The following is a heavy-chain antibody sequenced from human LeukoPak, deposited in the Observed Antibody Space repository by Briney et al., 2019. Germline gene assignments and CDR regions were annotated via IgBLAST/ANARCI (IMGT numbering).Heavy chain of an antibody. CDR3: ARVKYSSGWYTFDY. V-gene: IGHV3-11*05. CDR2: ISSSSSYA. Sequence: PGGSLRLSCAASGFTFSDYYMSWIRQAPGKGLEWVSYISSSSSYANYADSMKGRFTISRDNAQNSLYLQMNSLRAEDTAVYYCARVKYSSGWYTFDYWGQGTLLTVSS. CDR1: GFTFSDYY. D-gene: IGHD6-19*01. J-gene: IGHJ4*02.